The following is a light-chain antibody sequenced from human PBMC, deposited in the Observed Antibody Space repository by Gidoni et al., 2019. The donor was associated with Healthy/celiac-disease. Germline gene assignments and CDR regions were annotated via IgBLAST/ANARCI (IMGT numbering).Light chain of an antibody. V-gene: IGLV3-19*01. Sequence: SSELTHDPAVSVALGQTFRITCQGDSLRSYYASWYQQKPGQAPVLVIYGKNNRPSGIPDRFSGSSSGNTASLTITGAQAEDEADYYCNSRDSSGNHVVFGGGTKLTVL. CDR3: NSRDSSGNHVV. CDR1: SLRSYY. J-gene: IGLJ2*01. CDR2: GKN.